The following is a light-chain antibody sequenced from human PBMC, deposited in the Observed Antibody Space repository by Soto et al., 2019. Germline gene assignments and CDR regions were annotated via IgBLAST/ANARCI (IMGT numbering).Light chain of an antibody. CDR1: QSVSSN. Sequence: EIVMTHSPATLSVSPGERATLSCRASQSVSSNLAWYQQKPGQAPRLLIYDASNRATGIPARFSGSGSGTDFTLTISSLEPEDFAVYYCQQRSNWPLTFGQGTRLEIK. CDR3: QQRSNWPLT. V-gene: IGKV3-11*01. J-gene: IGKJ5*01. CDR2: DAS.